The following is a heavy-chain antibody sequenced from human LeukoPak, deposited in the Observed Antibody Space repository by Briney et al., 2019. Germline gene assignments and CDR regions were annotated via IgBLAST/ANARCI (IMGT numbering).Heavy chain of an antibody. CDR2: IYTSGST. CDR3: ARAYYYDSSARGDFDY. V-gene: IGHV4-61*02. Sequence: KPSQTLSLTCTVSGGSISSGSYYWSWIRQPAGKGLEWIGRIYTSGSTNYNPSLKSRVTISVDTSKNQFSLKLSSVTAADTAVYYCARAYYYDSSARGDFDYWGQGTLVTVSS. D-gene: IGHD3-22*01. J-gene: IGHJ4*02. CDR1: GGSISSGSYY.